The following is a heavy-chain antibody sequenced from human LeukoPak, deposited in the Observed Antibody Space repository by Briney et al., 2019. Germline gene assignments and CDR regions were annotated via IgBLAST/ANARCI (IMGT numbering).Heavy chain of an antibody. Sequence: GGSLRLSCAASGFTFSSYGMHWVRQAPGKGLEWVAVISYDGSNKYYADSVKGRFTISRDNSKNTLYLQMNSLRAEDTAVYYCAKYIQQPGMDVWGKGTTVTVSS. CDR3: AKYIQQPGMDV. D-gene: IGHD2-2*01. J-gene: IGHJ6*04. CDR2: ISYDGSNK. CDR1: GFTFSSYG. V-gene: IGHV3-30*18.